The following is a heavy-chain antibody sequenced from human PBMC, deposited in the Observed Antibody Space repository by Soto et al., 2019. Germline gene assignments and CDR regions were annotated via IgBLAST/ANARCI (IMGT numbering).Heavy chain of an antibody. V-gene: IGHV1-3*01. D-gene: IGHD3-3*01. CDR3: ARGGYDFWSGLIDY. CDR2: INAGNGNT. J-gene: IGHJ4*02. CDR1: GYTFTTYS. Sequence: ASVKVSCKASGYTFTTYSIHWVRQAPGQRLEWMGWINAGNGNTKYSQKWQGRVTITRDTSASTAYMEVSSLRSEDTAVYYCARGGYDFWSGLIDYWGQGTLVTVSS.